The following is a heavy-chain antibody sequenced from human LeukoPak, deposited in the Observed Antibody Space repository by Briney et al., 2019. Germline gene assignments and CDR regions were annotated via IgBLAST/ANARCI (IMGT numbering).Heavy chain of an antibody. CDR1: GYSFTSYW. V-gene: IGHV5-51*01. Sequence: GESLKISCKGFGYSFTSYWIGWGRQMPGKGLGWMGIIYPGDSDTRYSPSFQGQVTISADKSIRTAYLQWSSLKASDTAMYYCARLEDSRMGFCFDYWGQGTLVTVSS. CDR3: ARLEDSRMGFCFDY. CDR2: IYPGDSDT. J-gene: IGHJ4*02. D-gene: IGHD3-16*01.